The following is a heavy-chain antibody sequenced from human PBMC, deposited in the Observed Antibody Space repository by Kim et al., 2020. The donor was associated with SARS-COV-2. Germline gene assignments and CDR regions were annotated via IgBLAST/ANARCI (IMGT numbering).Heavy chain of an antibody. D-gene: IGHD3-9*01. J-gene: IGHJ6*02. Sequence: GGSLRLSCAASGFTFSSYAMHWVRQAPGKGLEWVAVISYDGSNKYYADSVKGRFTISRDNSKNTLYLQMNSLRAEDTAVYYCAREKGDILTGYYYYYGMDVWGQGTTVTVSS. V-gene: IGHV3-30*04. CDR2: ISYDGSNK. CDR1: GFTFSSYA. CDR3: AREKGDILTGYYYYYGMDV.